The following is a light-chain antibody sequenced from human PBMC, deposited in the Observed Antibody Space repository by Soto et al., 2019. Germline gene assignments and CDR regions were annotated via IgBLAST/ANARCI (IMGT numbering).Light chain of an antibody. V-gene: IGKV3-20*01. Sequence: ERGMTQSPTTQSVSPGERATLSCRASQSVSSNLAWYQQKPGQAPRLLIFDASSRATGIPDRFSGSGSGTDFTLTISRLEPEDFAVYYCLQYGSSPRTFGQGTKVDIK. CDR3: LQYGSSPRT. CDR1: QSVSSN. CDR2: DAS. J-gene: IGKJ1*01.